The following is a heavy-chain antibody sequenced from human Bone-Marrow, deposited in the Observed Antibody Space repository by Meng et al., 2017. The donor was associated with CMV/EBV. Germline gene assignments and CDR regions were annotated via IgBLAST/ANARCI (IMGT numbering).Heavy chain of an antibody. J-gene: IGHJ4*02. V-gene: IGHV3-48*03. D-gene: IGHD3-16*01. CDR3: ATDYVPNY. CDR1: GFTLSSYE. CDR2: ISYSGSTI. Sequence: GESLKISCAASGFTLSSYEVNWVRQAPGKGLEWVAYISYSGSTIYYAESVKGRFTISRDNAMNSVSLQMNSLRVEDTALYYCATDYVPNYWGPGTLVTFSS.